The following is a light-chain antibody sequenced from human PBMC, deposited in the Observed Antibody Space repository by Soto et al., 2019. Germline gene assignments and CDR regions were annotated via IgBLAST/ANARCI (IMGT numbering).Light chain of an antibody. V-gene: IGLV2-23*01. CDR3: CSYAGSDTYV. CDR1: SSDVGNYNV. J-gene: IGLJ1*01. Sequence: QSVLTQPASVSESPGQSITISCTGTSSDVGNYNVVSWYQHHPGRAPKVLIYEGTKRPSGVSSRFSGSTSGNVASLTISGLQAEDEANYYCCSYAGSDTYVFGTGTKLTVL. CDR2: EGT.